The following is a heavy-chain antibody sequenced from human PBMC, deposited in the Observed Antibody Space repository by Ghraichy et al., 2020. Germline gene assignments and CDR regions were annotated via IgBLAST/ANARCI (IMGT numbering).Heavy chain of an antibody. J-gene: IGHJ3*02. CDR1: GFTVSSNY. Sequence: GESLNISCAASGFTVSSNYMSWVRQAPGKGLEWVSVIYSGGSTYYADSVKGRFTISRDNSKNTLYLQMNSLRAEDTAVYYCAHGGHDAFDIWGQGTMVTVSS. D-gene: IGHD4-23*01. CDR2: IYSGGST. V-gene: IGHV3-53*01. CDR3: AHGGHDAFDI.